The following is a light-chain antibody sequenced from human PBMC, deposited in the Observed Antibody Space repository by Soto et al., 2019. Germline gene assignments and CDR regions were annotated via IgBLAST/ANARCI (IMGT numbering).Light chain of an antibody. Sequence: DIQMTQSPSPLSASVGDRVTITCRASQTINAWLVWYQQKPGKAPKLLISDASILEIGVSSRFSGSGYGTEFTRTISSLQPDDFATDYCQHFHTYYTFGQGTQLEIK. CDR2: DAS. V-gene: IGKV1-5*01. J-gene: IGKJ2*01. CDR3: QHFHTYYT. CDR1: QTINAW.